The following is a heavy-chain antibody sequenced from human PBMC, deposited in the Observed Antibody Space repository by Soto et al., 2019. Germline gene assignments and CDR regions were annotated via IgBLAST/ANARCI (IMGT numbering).Heavy chain of an antibody. CDR3: ARQEGPYSSSWYPPAGYYYGMDV. V-gene: IGHV5-51*01. CDR2: IYPGDSDT. CDR1: GYSFTSYW. J-gene: IGHJ6*02. Sequence: GEFLKISCKGSGYSFTSYWIGWVRQMPGKGLEWMGIIYPGDSDTRYSPSFQGQVTISADKSISTAYLQWSSLKASDTAMYYCARQEGPYSSSWYPPAGYYYGMDVWGQGTTVTVSS. D-gene: IGHD6-13*01.